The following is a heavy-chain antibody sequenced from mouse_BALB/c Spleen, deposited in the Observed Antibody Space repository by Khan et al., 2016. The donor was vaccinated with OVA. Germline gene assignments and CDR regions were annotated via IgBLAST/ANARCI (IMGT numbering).Heavy chain of an antibody. CDR3: ARIYRSDFDY. D-gene: IGHD1-1*01. Sequence: VQLKQSGPELVKPGASVKISCKASGYSFTGYFMNWVMQSHGKRLEWIGRINPHIGETFYNQKFKDKATLTVDEYSSTAHMELRSLASEDSAVYYCARIYRSDFDYWGQGTTLTVSS. V-gene: IGHV1-20*02. CDR1: GYSFTGYF. CDR2: INPHIGET. J-gene: IGHJ2*01.